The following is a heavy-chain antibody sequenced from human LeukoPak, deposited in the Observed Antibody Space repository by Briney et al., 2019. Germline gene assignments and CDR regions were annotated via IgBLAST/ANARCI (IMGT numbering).Heavy chain of an antibody. CDR2: ISSSSSYI. V-gene: IGHV3-21*01. J-gene: IGHJ6*03. CDR3: ARDGAAAGDYYYYMDV. D-gene: IGHD6-13*01. CDR1: GFTFSSYG. Sequence: GGSLRLSCAASGFTFSSYGMHWVRQAPGKGLEWVSSISSSSSYIYYADSVKGRFTISRDNAKNSLYLQMNSLRAEDTAVYYCARDGAAAGDYYYYMDVWGKGTTVTVSS.